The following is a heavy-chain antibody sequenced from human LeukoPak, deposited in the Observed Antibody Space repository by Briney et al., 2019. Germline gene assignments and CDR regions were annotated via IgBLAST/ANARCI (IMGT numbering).Heavy chain of an antibody. Sequence: SSETLSLTCTVSGCSISSYYWSWIRQPPGKGLEWIGYIYYSGSTNYNPSLKSRVTISVDTSKNQFSLKLSSVTTADTAVYYCARAEQQLTHYGMDVWGQGTTATVSS. J-gene: IGHJ6*02. CDR3: ARAEQQLTHYGMDV. D-gene: IGHD6-13*01. CDR2: IYYSGST. V-gene: IGHV4-59*01. CDR1: GCSISSYY.